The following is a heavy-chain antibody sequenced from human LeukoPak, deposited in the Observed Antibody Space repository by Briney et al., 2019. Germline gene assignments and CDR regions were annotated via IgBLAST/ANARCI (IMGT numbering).Heavy chain of an antibody. CDR2: ISYDGSNK. CDR3: AKALQLERRSLYSYGMDV. V-gene: IGHV3-30*07. D-gene: IGHD1-1*01. J-gene: IGHJ6*02. CDR1: GFTFSSYA. Sequence: QPGGSLRLSCAASGFTFSSYAMHRVRQAPGKGLEWVAVISYDGSNKYYADSVKGRFTISRDKSKNTLYLQMNSLRAEDTAVYYCAKALQLERRSLYSYGMDVWGQGTTVTVSS.